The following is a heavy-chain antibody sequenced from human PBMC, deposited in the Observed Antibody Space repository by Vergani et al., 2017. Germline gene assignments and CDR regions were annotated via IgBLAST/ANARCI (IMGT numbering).Heavy chain of an antibody. CDR1: GGSISSGSYY. V-gene: IGHV4-61*02. D-gene: IGHD5-12*01. J-gene: IGHJ4*02. Sequence: QVQLQESGPGLVKPSQTLSLTCTVSGGSISSGSYYWSWIRQPAGKGLECIGRIYTSGSTNYNPSLKSRVTISVDTSKNQFSLKLSSVTAADTAVYYCARAIRNPDSGYDTFDYWGQGTLVTVSS. CDR3: ARAIRNPDSGYDTFDY. CDR2: IYTSGST.